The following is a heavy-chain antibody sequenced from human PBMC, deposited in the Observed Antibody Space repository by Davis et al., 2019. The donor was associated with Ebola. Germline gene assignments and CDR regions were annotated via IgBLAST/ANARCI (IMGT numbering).Heavy chain of an antibody. CDR1: SGSISSGGYS. CDR2: IYHSGST. Sequence: PSETLSLTCAVSSGSISSGGYSWSWIRQPPGKGLEWIGYIYHSGSTYYNPSLKSRVTISVDRSKNQFSLKLNSVTAADTAVYYCASSPPPHPYYFDYWGQGTLVTVSS. CDR3: ASSPPPHPYYFDY. V-gene: IGHV4-30-2*01. J-gene: IGHJ4*02.